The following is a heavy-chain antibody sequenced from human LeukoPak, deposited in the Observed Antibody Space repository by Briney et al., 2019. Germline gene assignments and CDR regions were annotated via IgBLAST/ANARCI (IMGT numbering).Heavy chain of an antibody. Sequence: SETLSLTCTISGGSISSISYYWGWIRQPPGKGLEWIGSIYYTGSTYYNPSLKSRVTVSVDTSKNQFSLKLSSVTAADTAVYYCARDRRYYYDSSGYYWTFDIWGQGTMVTVSS. D-gene: IGHD3-22*01. CDR2: IYYTGST. V-gene: IGHV4-39*07. CDR3: ARDRRYYYDSSGYYWTFDI. J-gene: IGHJ3*02. CDR1: GGSISSISYY.